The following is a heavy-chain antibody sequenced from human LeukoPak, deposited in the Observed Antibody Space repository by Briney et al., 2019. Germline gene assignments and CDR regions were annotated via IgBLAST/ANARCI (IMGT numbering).Heavy chain of an antibody. CDR2: MSYDGSNK. CDR3: ASTPGYCSSPTCFEYFQQ. D-gene: IGHD2-2*03. J-gene: IGHJ1*01. V-gene: IGHV3-30*03. Sequence: RSLTLSCAASVFSFNHYGMQWVRQAPGKGLEWVAVMSYDGSNKYYADSVKGRFTISRDNSKNTLSLQMNSLRGEDTAVYYCASTPGYCSSPTCFEYFQQWGQGSLVTVSS. CDR1: VFSFNHYG.